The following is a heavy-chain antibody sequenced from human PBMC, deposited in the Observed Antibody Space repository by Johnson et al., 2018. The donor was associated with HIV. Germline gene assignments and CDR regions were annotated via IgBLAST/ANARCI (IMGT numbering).Heavy chain of an antibody. Sequence: QVQLVESGGGVVQPGRSLRLSCAASGFTFSDYYMSWIRQAPGKGLEWVSYISSSGSTIYYADSVKGRFTISRDNAKNSLYLQMNSLRAEDTAVYYCAKGDCSGGSCYSFTDAFDIWGQGTMVTVSS. D-gene: IGHD2-15*01. CDR2: ISSSGSTI. CDR1: GFTFSDYY. J-gene: IGHJ3*02. CDR3: AKGDCSGGSCYSFTDAFDI. V-gene: IGHV3-11*04.